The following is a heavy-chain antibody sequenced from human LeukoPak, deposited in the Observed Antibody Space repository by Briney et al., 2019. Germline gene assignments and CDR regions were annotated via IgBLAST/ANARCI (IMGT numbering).Heavy chain of an antibody. Sequence: GGSLRLSCAASGFTFSSYTMNWVRQAPGKGLEWVSSISSSSSYIYYADSVKGRFTISRDNAKNSLYLQMNSLRAEDTAVYYCARGLGGGFSSTCCYAFDIWGQGTMVTVSS. CDR1: GFTFSSYT. J-gene: IGHJ3*02. D-gene: IGHD2-2*01. CDR3: ARGLGGGFSSTCCYAFDI. CDR2: ISSSSSYI. V-gene: IGHV3-21*01.